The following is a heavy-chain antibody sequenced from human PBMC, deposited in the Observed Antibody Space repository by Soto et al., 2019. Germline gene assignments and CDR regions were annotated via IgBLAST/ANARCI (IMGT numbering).Heavy chain of an antibody. Sequence: DVQLLESGGGLVQPGGSLTLSCAASRFIFSDYAMNWVRQAPGKGLEWVSSIGGGNTDRYYADSVKGRFIISRDNSKNPMYLQMNSLRDHDTAVYYCAKDAVSYNGKWDWFDSWGQGTLVTVSS. J-gene: IGHJ5*01. CDR1: RFIFSDYA. CDR3: AKDAVSYNGKWDWFDS. D-gene: IGHD1-26*01. V-gene: IGHV3-23*01. CDR2: IGGGNTDR.